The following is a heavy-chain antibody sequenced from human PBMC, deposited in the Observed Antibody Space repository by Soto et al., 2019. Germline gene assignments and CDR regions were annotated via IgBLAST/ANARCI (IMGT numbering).Heavy chain of an antibody. Sequence: PSETLSLTCTVSGGSISSYYWSWIRQPPGKGLEWIGYIYYSGSTNYNPSLKSRVTISVDTSKNQFSLKLSSVTAADTAVYYCARGGGLYDFWSGHPNWPPYGMDVWGQGTTVTVSS. CDR1: GGSISSYY. D-gene: IGHD3-3*01. V-gene: IGHV4-59*01. J-gene: IGHJ6*02. CDR2: IYYSGST. CDR3: ARGGGLYDFWSGHPNWPPYGMDV.